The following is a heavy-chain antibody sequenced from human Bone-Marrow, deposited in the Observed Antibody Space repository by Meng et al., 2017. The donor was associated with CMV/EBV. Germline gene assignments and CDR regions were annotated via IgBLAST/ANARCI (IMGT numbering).Heavy chain of an antibody. Sequence: ASVKVSCKASGYTFTSYGISWVRQAPGQGLEWMGWISAYNGNTNYAQKFQGRVTITADKSTSTAYMELSSLRSEDTAVYYCARDRRDYYDIGYAFDIWGQGTMVTVSS. CDR2: ISAYNGNT. CDR1: GYTFTSYG. J-gene: IGHJ3*02. CDR3: ARDRRDYYDIGYAFDI. D-gene: IGHD3-22*01. V-gene: IGHV1-18*01.